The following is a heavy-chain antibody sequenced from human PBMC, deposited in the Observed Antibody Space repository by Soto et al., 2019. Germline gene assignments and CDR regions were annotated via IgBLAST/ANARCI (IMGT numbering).Heavy chain of an antibody. D-gene: IGHD2-15*01. CDR2: ISTSIGHT. CDR3: ARASYCSGGTCTNWFHP. V-gene: IGHV1-18*01. Sequence: QLVQSGAEVKKPGASVKVSCKASGYTFNDYGITWVRQAPGQGLEWVGWISTSIGHTNYAQSFQGRVTLTTDRSTTTAYMELRRLRSDDTAVYYCARASYCSGGTCTNWFHPWGQGTQVTVSS. CDR1: GYTFNDYG. J-gene: IGHJ5*02.